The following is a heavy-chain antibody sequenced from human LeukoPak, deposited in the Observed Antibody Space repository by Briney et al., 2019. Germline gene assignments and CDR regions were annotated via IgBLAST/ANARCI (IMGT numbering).Heavy chain of an antibody. CDR2: ISGSGGST. Sequence: GGSLRLYCAASGFTFSSYAMSWVRQAPGKGLEWVSAISGSGGSTYYADSVKGRFTISRDNSKNTLYLQMNSLRAEDTAVYYCAHLRRSSTSFDDYWGQGTLVTVSS. V-gene: IGHV3-23*01. D-gene: IGHD2-2*01. CDR3: AHLRRSSTSFDDY. CDR1: GFTFSSYA. J-gene: IGHJ4*02.